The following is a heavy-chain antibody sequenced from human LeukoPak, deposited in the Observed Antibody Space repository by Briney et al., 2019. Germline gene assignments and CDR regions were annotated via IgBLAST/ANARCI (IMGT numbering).Heavy chain of an antibody. D-gene: IGHD2/OR15-2a*01. CDR2: IYNDGST. Sequence: TGGSLRLSCAASGLTVSSSYMSWVRQAPGKGLEWVSIIYNDGSTYYADSMKGRFTISRDNSKNTLYLQVNSLRAEATAMYYCARNILFAFDIWGQGTMVTVSS. J-gene: IGHJ3*02. V-gene: IGHV3-53*01. CDR3: ARNILFAFDI. CDR1: GLTVSSSY.